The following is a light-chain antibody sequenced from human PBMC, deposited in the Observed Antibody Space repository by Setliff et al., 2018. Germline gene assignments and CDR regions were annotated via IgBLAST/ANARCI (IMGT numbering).Light chain of an antibody. CDR2: DVT. Sequence: QSVLTQPPSVSGSPGQSVTISCAGTSIDLSDYTYVSWYQQHTGKAPKVIIYDVTKRPSGVPDRFSGSKSGNTASLTVSGLQAEDEADYYCTAYAGSSNFVFGTGTKGTVL. V-gene: IGLV2-8*01. CDR3: TAYAGSSNFV. CDR1: SIDLSDYTY. J-gene: IGLJ1*01.